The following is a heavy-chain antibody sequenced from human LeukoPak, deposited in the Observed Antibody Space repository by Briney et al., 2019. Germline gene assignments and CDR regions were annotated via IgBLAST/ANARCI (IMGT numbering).Heavy chain of an antibody. J-gene: IGHJ6*02. Sequence: PSQTLSLTCTVSGGSISSYYWSWIRQPPGKGLEWIGYIYYSGSTNYNPSLKSRVTISVDTSKNQFSLKLSSVTAADTAVYYCASYYGDYVGTDYYYYGMDVWGQGTTVTVSS. V-gene: IGHV4-59*08. CDR3: ASYYGDYVGTDYYYYGMDV. CDR1: GGSISSYY. D-gene: IGHD4-17*01. CDR2: IYYSGST.